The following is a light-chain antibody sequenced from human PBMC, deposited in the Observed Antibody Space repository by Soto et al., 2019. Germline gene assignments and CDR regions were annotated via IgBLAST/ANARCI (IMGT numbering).Light chain of an antibody. J-gene: IGLJ1*01. V-gene: IGLV4-60*02. CDR3: ETWDSNTRV. Sequence: QSVLTQSSSASASLGSSVKLTCTLSSGHSSYIIAWHQQQPGKAPRYLMKLEGSGSYNKGSRVPDRFSGSSSGADRYLTISNLQFEDEADYYCETWDSNTRVFGNGTKLAVI. CDR2: LEGSGSY. CDR1: SGHSSYI.